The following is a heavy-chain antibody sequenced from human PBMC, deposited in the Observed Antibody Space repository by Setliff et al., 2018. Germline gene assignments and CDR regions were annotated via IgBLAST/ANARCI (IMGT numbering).Heavy chain of an antibody. J-gene: IGHJ4*02. V-gene: IGHV1-3*01. D-gene: IGHD3-3*01. CDR3: ARDRARFCIDNVCDAVPYYFDY. CDR1: GYSFTDYG. CDR2: INVGNGNT. Sequence: VSCKASGYSFTDYGIHWVRQAPGQGLEWMRWINVGNGNTEYSENFQDRVTITWDTFATTSYMEFSGLRVEDTAVFYCARDRARFCIDNVCDAVPYYFDYWGQGVLVTVSS.